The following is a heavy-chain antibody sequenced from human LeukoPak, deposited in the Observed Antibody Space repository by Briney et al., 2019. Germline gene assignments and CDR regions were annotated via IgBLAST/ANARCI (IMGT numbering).Heavy chain of an antibody. D-gene: IGHD3-22*01. V-gene: IGHV3-7*01. CDR1: GSTFTSYW. CDR2: IKQDGSEK. CDR3: ARAAPSGYYYPLFDY. Sequence: TGGSLRLSCAASGSTFTSYWMTWVRQAPGKGLEWVANIKQDGSEKYYVDSVKGRFTISRDNAKNSLYLQMNSLRAEDTAVYYCARAAPSGYYYPLFDYWGQGTLVTVSS. J-gene: IGHJ4*02.